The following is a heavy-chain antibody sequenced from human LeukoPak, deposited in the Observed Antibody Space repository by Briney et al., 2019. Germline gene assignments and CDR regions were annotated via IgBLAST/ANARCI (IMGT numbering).Heavy chain of an antibody. Sequence: PGRSLRLSCAASGFTFSSYGMHWVRQAPGKGLEWVAVISYDGSNKYYGDSVKGRFTISRDNSKNTLYLQMNSLRAEDTAVYYCARLSPGEQQLGSFDYWGQGTLVTVSS. V-gene: IGHV3-30*03. CDR1: GFTFSSYG. CDR3: ARLSPGEQQLGSFDY. CDR2: ISYDGSNK. J-gene: IGHJ4*02. D-gene: IGHD6-13*01.